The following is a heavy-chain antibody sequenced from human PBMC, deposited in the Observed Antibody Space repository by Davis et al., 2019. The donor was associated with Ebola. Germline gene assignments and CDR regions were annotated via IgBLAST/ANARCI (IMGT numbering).Heavy chain of an antibody. Sequence: GESLKISCAASGFTFSDYYMSWISQAPGKGLEWVSYISSSSSYTNYADSVKGRFTISRDNAKNSLYLQMNSLRAEDTAVYYCARGGDYDFYYYGMDVWGQGTTVTVSS. CDR2: ISSSSSYT. CDR1: GFTFSDYY. J-gene: IGHJ6*02. V-gene: IGHV3-11*06. CDR3: ARGGDYDFYYYGMDV. D-gene: IGHD4-17*01.